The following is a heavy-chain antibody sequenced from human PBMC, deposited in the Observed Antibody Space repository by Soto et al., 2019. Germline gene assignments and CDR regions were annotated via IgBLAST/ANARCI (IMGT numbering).Heavy chain of an antibody. Sequence: ASVKVSCKASGYTFTSYGISWVRQAPGQGLEWMGWISAYNGNTNYAQKLQGRVTMTTDTSTSTAYMELRSLRSDDTAVYYCASDGKTIFGVDIISAFDIWGHGTMVTV. CDR3: ASDGKTIFGVDIISAFDI. CDR1: GYTFTSYG. J-gene: IGHJ3*02. V-gene: IGHV1-18*04. D-gene: IGHD3-3*01. CDR2: ISAYNGNT.